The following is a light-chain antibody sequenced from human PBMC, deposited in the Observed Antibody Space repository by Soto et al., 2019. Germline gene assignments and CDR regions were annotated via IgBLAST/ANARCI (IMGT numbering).Light chain of an antibody. CDR3: RSYTRSSTWV. J-gene: IGLJ3*02. Sequence: QSALTQPASLSGSPGQSITISCTGTSSDVGGYNYVSWFQQHPGKAPKLMIYEVSNRPSGVSNRFSGSKSANTASLTISGLQAEDEAEYYCRSYTRSSTWVFGGGTKLTVL. CDR1: SSDVGGYNY. CDR2: EVS. V-gene: IGLV2-14*01.